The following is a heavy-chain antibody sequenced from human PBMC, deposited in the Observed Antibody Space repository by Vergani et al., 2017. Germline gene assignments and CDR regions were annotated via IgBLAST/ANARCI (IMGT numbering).Heavy chain of an antibody. V-gene: IGHV4-59*01. D-gene: IGHD1-1*01. J-gene: IGHJ3*02. CDR1: GGSISSYY. CDR3: AIAGTTTVDAFDI. Sequence: QVQLQESGPGLVKPSETLSLTCTVSGGSISSYYWSWIRQPPGKGLEWIGYIYYSGSTNYNPSLKSRVTISVDTSKNQFSLTLSSVTAADTAVYYCAIAGTTTVDAFDIWGQGTMVTVSS. CDR2: IYYSGST.